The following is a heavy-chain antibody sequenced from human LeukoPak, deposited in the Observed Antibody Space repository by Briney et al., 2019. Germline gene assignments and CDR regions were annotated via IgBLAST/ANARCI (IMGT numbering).Heavy chain of an antibody. CDR1: GYTFTSYS. J-gene: IGHJ4*02. CDR2: ISPSNGDT. CDR3: ARDSGWELRHFFIDE. V-gene: IGHV1-18*04. D-gene: IGHD1-26*01. Sequence: ASVRVSCKASGYTFTSYSISWVRRAPGQGLEWMGWISPSNGDTSYAQKVQDRVTMTTDTSTTTVYMELRSLTSDDTAIYYCARDSGWELRHFFIDEWGQGTLVTVSS.